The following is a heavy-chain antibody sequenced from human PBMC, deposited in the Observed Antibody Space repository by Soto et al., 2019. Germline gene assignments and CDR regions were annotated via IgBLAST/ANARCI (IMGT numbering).Heavy chain of an antibody. J-gene: IGHJ4*02. Sequence: SETLSLTCAVYGGSFSGYYWSWIRQPPGKGLEWIGEINHSGSTNYNPSLKSRVTISVDTSKNQFSLKLSSVTAADTAVYYCARDTTVPTYYFDYWGQGTLVTVSS. CDR3: ARDTTVPTYYFDY. CDR2: INHSGST. D-gene: IGHD2-2*01. CDR1: GGSFSGYY. V-gene: IGHV4-34*01.